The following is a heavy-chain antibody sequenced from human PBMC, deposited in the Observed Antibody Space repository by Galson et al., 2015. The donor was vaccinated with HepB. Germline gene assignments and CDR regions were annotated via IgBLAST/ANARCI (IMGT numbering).Heavy chain of an antibody. CDR2: IIPMFGKA. Sequence: SVKVSCKASGDTFSNYAISWVRQAPGQGLEWMGGIIPMFGKANYAQKLQGRVTITADESTSTAYMELSSLRSEDTAVYYCARGYGSGSFYYHYWGQGTLAIVSS. CDR3: ARGYGSGSFYYHY. J-gene: IGHJ4*02. V-gene: IGHV1-69*13. D-gene: IGHD3-10*01. CDR1: GDTFSNYA.